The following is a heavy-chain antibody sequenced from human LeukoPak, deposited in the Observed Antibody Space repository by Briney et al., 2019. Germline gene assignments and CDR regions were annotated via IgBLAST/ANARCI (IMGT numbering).Heavy chain of an antibody. V-gene: IGHV1-2*04. Sequence: ASVKVSCKASGYTFTGYYMHWVRQAPGQGLEWMGWINPNSGGTNYAQKFQGWVTMTRDTSISTAYMELSRLRSDDTAVYYCARGRVVTPRYYYYYGMDVWGQGTTVTVSS. J-gene: IGHJ6*02. CDR2: INPNSGGT. CDR1: GYTFTGYY. CDR3: ARGRVVTPRYYYYYGMDV. D-gene: IGHD4-23*01.